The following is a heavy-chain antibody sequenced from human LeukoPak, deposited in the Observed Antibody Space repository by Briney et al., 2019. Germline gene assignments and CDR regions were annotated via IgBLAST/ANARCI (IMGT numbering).Heavy chain of an antibody. V-gene: IGHV4-39*01. D-gene: IGHD2-2*02. J-gene: IGHJ4*02. CDR1: GGSISSSDYY. CDR3: ARTYYCSSTSCYTAYYFDY. Sequence: SETLSLTCTVSGGSISSSDYYWGWIRQPPGKGLEWIASIYYSGTTHYNPSHQSRVTMSVDTSKNQFSLKLSSVTAADTAVYYCARTYYCSSTSCYTAYYFDYWGQGTLVTVSS. CDR2: IYYSGTT.